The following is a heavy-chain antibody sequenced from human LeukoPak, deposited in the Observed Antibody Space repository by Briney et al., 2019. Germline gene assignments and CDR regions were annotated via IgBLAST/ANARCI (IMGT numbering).Heavy chain of an antibody. V-gene: IGHV4-39*01. Sequence: SETLSLTCTVSGDSISTSSYYWGWIRQPPGKGLEWIGSIYYTGSTFYNPSLKSRVTISVDTSKNQFSLKMSSVTAADTAVYYCARHYNSGWYFDYWGQGTLVTVSS. CDR2: IYYTGST. CDR3: ARHYNSGWYFDY. J-gene: IGHJ4*02. D-gene: IGHD6-19*01. CDR1: GDSISTSSYY.